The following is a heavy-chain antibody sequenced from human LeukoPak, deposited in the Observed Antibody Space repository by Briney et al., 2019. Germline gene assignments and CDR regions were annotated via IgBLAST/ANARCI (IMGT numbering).Heavy chain of an antibody. Sequence: SETLSLTCTVSGGSISSHYWSWIRQPPGNGLKWIGYIYYSGSTNYNPSLKSPVTISVDTSKHQFSLKLSSVTAADTAVYYCARESARHYYDSSGYPNYYYMDVWGKGTTVTVSS. CDR3: ARESARHYYDSSGYPNYYYMDV. V-gene: IGHV4-59*11. CDR1: GGSISSHY. CDR2: IYYSGST. D-gene: IGHD3-22*01. J-gene: IGHJ6*03.